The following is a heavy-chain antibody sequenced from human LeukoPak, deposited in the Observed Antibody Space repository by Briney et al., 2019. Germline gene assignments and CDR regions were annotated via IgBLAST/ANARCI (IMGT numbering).Heavy chain of an antibody. CDR3: TKDITPGGADV. CDR1: GFTFDEHA. V-gene: IGHV3-9*01. J-gene: IGHJ6*02. D-gene: IGHD1-26*01. CDR2: IMWDGVTR. Sequence: GGSLRLSCAASGFTFDEHAMHWVRQAPGKGLEWVAGIMWDGVTRGYADSVKGRFTISIDSAKNSLYLQMNSLRVGDTAFYYCTKDITPGGADVWGQGTTVIVSS.